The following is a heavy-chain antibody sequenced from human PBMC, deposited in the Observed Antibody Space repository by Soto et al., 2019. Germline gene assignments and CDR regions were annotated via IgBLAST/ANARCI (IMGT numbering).Heavy chain of an antibody. Sequence: SETLSLTCTFSGCSISSYYWSWIRQPPGKGLEWIVYIYYSGSTNYNPSLKSRVTISVDTSKNQFSLKLSSVTAADTAVYYCARHSNEYRKSLDYWGQGTLVTVSS. J-gene: IGHJ4*02. V-gene: IGHV4-59*08. CDR3: ARHSNEYRKSLDY. CDR2: IYYSGST. D-gene: IGHD1-1*01. CDR1: GCSISSYY.